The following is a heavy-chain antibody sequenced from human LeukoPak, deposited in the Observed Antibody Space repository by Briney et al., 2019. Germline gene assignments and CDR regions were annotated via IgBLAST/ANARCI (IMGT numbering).Heavy chain of an antibody. CDR3: AKDPSYCGGDCYREYYFDY. V-gene: IGHV3-53*05. J-gene: IGHJ4*02. D-gene: IGHD2-21*01. CDR2: IYSGGST. Sequence: GGSLRLSCAASGFTVSSNYMSWVRQAPGKGLEWVSVIYSGGSTYYADSVKGRFTISRDNSKNTLYLQMNSLRAEDTAVYYCAKDPSYCGGDCYREYYFDYWGQGTLVTVSS. CDR1: GFTVSSNY.